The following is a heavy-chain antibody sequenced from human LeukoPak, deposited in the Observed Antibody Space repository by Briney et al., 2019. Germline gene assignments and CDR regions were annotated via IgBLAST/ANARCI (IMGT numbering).Heavy chain of an antibody. CDR3: ARGPYCSSTSCYLVDDAFDI. Sequence: GGPLRLSCAASGFTFSSYWMHWVRQAPGKGLVWVSRINSDGSSTSYADSVKGRFTISRDNAKNTLYLQMNSLRAEDTAVYYCARGPYCSSTSCYLVDDAFDIWGQGTMVTVSS. CDR1: GFTFSSYW. J-gene: IGHJ3*02. CDR2: INSDGSST. D-gene: IGHD2-2*01. V-gene: IGHV3-74*01.